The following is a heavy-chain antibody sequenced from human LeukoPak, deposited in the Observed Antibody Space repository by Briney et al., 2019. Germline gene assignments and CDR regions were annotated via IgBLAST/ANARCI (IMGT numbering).Heavy chain of an antibody. CDR2: INGGNGNT. Sequence: ASVKVSCKASGYTFTSYAMHWVRQAPGQRLEWMGWINGGNGNTKYSQKLQGRVTITTDESTSTAYMELSSLRSEDTAVYYCASALYDFWSGYYKSYFDYWGQGTLVTVSS. CDR1: GYTFTSYA. CDR3: ASALYDFWSGYYKSYFDY. V-gene: IGHV1-3*01. D-gene: IGHD3-3*01. J-gene: IGHJ4*02.